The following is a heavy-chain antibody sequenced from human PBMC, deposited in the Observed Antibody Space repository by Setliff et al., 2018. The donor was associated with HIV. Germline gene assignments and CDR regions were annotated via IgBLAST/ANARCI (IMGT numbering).Heavy chain of an antibody. CDR1: GFTFSTYL. Sequence: PGGSLRLSCAASGFTFSTYLMHWVRQVPGKGLVWVSRIGGDGSRISYADSVKGRFTISRDNAKNTLYLQMNSLRAEDTAVYYCAGDLKWVLFDYWGQGSLVTVSS. D-gene: IGHD3-3*01. J-gene: IGHJ4*02. CDR2: IGGDGSRI. V-gene: IGHV3-74*01. CDR3: AGDLKWVLFDY.